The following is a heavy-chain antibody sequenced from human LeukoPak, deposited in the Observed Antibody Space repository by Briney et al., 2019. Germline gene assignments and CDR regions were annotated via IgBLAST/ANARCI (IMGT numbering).Heavy chain of an antibody. CDR3: AKEGFDS. Sequence: GGSLRLSCVASGFTFGSNAMAWVRQAPGKGLEWVSSISNSGGSTYYADSVKGRFTISRDNSKNTLYLQMNSLRAEDTAVYYCAKEGFDSWGQGTLVTVSS. CDR2: ISNSGGST. CDR1: GFTFGSNA. V-gene: IGHV3-23*01. J-gene: IGHJ4*02.